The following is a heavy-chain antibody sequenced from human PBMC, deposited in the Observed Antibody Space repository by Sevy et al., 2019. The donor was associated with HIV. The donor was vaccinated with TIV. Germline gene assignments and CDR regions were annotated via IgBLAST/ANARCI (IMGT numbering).Heavy chain of an antibody. V-gene: IGHV3-23*01. CDR2: ISATGGGT. J-gene: IGHJ3*01. CDR1: GFTFNTHA. Sequence: GGSLRLSCAASGFTFNTHAMNWVRQAPGKGLEWVSGISATGGGTYYTDSVKGRFTISGDNSRNTLYLQMNSLRADDTAIYYCAKEPNPALESMIEVIFRTLKGFDVWGQGTMVTVSS. CDR3: AKEPNPALESMIEVIFRTLKGFDV. D-gene: IGHD3-22*01.